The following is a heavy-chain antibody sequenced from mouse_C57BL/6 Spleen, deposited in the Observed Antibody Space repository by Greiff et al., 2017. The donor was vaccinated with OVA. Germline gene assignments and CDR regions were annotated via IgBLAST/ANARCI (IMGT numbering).Heavy chain of an antibody. CDR1: GYAFSSSW. CDR3: ARDWDVDDY. D-gene: IGHD4-1*01. Sequence: VKLMESGPELVKPGASVKISCKASGYAFSSSWMNWVKQRPGKGLEWIGRIYPGDGDTNYNGKFKGKATLTADKSSSTAYMQLSSLTSEDSAVYFCARDWDVDDYWGQGTTLTVSS. J-gene: IGHJ2*01. V-gene: IGHV1-82*01. CDR2: IYPGDGDT.